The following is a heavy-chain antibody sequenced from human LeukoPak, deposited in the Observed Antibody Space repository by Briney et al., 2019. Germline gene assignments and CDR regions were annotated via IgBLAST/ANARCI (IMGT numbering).Heavy chain of an antibody. D-gene: IGHD3-10*01. V-gene: IGHV4-38-2*01. CDR2: IYHSWCT. CDR3: ANHQCGSGSATAS. CDR1: GYSISNGYY. J-gene: IGHJ5*02. Sequence: SETLSLTCAVSGYSISNGYYWGLIRQPPGKGVEGIGSIYHSWCTYYNPSLRSRVTISVDTSKNQLSLKRRSVAAADTAVYYCANHQCGSGSATASWGQGTLVTVSS.